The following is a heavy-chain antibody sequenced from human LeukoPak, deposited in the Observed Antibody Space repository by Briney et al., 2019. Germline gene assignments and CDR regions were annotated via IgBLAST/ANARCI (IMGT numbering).Heavy chain of an antibody. CDR2: FYHSVST. V-gene: IGHV4-38-2*02. CDR1: GNSINRGYY. J-gene: IGHJ4*02. CDR3: ARDMRGGYSYYFDS. D-gene: IGHD4-23*01. Sequence: SETLSLTCTVSGNSINRGYYWGWIRQPPGKGLEWIGSFYHSVSTYYNPSLKSRVTISVDTSKNQFSLKLSSVTAADTAVYYCARDMRGGYSYYFDSWGQGTLVTVSS.